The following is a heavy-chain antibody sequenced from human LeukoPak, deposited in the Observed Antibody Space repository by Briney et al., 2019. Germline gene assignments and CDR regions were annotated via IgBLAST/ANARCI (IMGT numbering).Heavy chain of an antibody. CDR3: ARDGPRSSSSWYYFDY. V-gene: IGHV3-23*01. Sequence: GGSLRLSCAASGYTFSSYAMSWVRQAPGKGLEWVSAISGSGGSTYYADSVKGRFTISRDNSKNTLYLQMNSLRAEDAAVYYCARDGPRSSSSWYYFDYWGQGTLVTVSS. CDR2: ISGSGGST. J-gene: IGHJ4*02. D-gene: IGHD6-13*01. CDR1: GYTFSSYA.